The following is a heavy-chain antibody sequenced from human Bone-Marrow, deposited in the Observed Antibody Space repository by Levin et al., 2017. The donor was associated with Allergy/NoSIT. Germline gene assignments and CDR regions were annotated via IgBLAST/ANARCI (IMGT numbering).Heavy chain of an antibody. D-gene: IGHD2-21*02. Sequence: SQTLSLTCSVSGGSISSTNNFWAWIRQPPGKGLEWIGYIYYSGSTEYNPSLKSRVIISVDTSKNQFSLKLTSVTAADTAVYYCARQEGFCGGDCFFDNWGQGTLLTVSS. CDR3: ARQEGFCGGDCFFDN. CDR2: IYYSGST. J-gene: IGHJ4*02. CDR1: GGSISSTNNF. V-gene: IGHV4-39*01.